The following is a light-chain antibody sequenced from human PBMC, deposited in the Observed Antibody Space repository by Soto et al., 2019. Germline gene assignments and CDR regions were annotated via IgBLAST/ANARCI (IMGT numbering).Light chain of an antibody. Sequence: PGERATLSCRASQSVSSNYLAWYQQKPGQAPRLLIYGASSRATGIQDRFSGSGSGTDFTLTITRLEPEDFAVYYCNQYDNSPWTFGQGTKVDIK. CDR3: NQYDNSPWT. CDR1: QSVSSNY. V-gene: IGKV3-20*01. CDR2: GAS. J-gene: IGKJ1*01.